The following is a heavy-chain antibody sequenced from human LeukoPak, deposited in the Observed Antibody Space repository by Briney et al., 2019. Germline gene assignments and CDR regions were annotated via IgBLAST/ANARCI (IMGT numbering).Heavy chain of an antibody. Sequence: SETLSLTCTVSGGSISSSSYYWGWIRQPPGKGLEWIGSIYYSGSTYYNPSLKSRVTISADTSKNQFSLKLSSVTAADTAVYYCASHGGGGFDYWGQGTLVTVSS. CDR1: GGSISSSSYY. CDR2: IYYSGST. J-gene: IGHJ4*02. D-gene: IGHD2-15*01. CDR3: ASHGGGGFDY. V-gene: IGHV4-39*01.